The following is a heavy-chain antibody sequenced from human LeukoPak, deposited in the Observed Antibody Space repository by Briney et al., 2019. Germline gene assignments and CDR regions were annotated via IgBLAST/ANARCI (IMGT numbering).Heavy chain of an antibody. CDR1: GFTVSNNY. CDR3: ARCSGYGMDV. V-gene: IGHV3-30-3*01. CDR2: MSFDGTHI. J-gene: IGHJ6*02. D-gene: IGHD3-10*02. Sequence: GRSLRLSCAASGFTVSNNYMTWVRQAPGKGLEWVAVMSFDGTHIYYADSVKGRFTISRDNSKNTLYLQMNSLRAEDTAVYYCARCSGYGMDVWGQGTTVTVSS.